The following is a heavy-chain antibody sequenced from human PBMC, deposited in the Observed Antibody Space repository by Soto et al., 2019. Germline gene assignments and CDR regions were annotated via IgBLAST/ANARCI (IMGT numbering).Heavy chain of an antibody. D-gene: IGHD2-8*01. V-gene: IGHV3-66*01. CDR3: AREGPDCTPTSCYQRGFDY. J-gene: IGHJ4*02. CDR2: IYGTGSA. Sequence: EVQLVESGGGLVQPGGSLRLSCAASGFTVSNTYMSWVRQGPGKGLEWVSIIYGTGSAYYADSVKGRFTISRDDSGNILDLQMTSLRAEDTGIYYCAREGPDCTPTSCYQRGFDYWGQGTLVNVSS. CDR1: GFTVSNTY.